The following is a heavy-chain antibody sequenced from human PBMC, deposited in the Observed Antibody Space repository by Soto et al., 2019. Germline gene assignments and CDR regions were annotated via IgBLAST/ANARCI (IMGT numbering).Heavy chain of an antibody. V-gene: IGHV4-34*01. Sequence: QVQLQQWGAGLLKPSETLSLASAVYGGPFSGYSWTGIRQTPGTGLKWFGEINHRGSTNYNPSLKSRVTIAVDTSKNQFSLKLTSVAAAETAVYYCARDKITGLFDYWGQGTLVTVSS. J-gene: IGHJ4*02. CDR2: INHRGST. CDR1: GGPFSGYS. D-gene: IGHD3-16*01. CDR3: ARDKITGLFDY.